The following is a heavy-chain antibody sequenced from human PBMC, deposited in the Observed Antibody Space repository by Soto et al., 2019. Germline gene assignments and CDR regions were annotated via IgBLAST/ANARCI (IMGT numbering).Heavy chain of an antibody. D-gene: IGHD3-22*01. Sequence: QVQLVESGGGVVQPGRSLRLSCAASGFTFSSYAMHWVRQAPGKGLEWVAVISYDGSNKYYADSVKGRFTISRDNSKNTLYLQMNIMRAEDTAVYYCASEYYYDSSGYLDYWGQGTLVTVSS. V-gene: IGHV3-30-3*01. CDR2: ISYDGSNK. CDR1: GFTFSSYA. J-gene: IGHJ4*02. CDR3: ASEYYYDSSGYLDY.